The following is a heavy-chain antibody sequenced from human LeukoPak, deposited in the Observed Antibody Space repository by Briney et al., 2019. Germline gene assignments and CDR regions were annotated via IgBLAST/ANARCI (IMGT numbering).Heavy chain of an antibody. CDR1: GGSFSGYY. D-gene: IGHD5-12*01. V-gene: IGHV4-34*01. Sequence: SETLSLTCAVYGGSFSGYYWSWIRQPPGKGLEWIGEINHSGSTNYNPSLKSRVTISVDTSKNQFSLKLSSVTAADTAVYYCARSRGYSSYDPNDAFDIWGQGTMVTVSS. J-gene: IGHJ3*02. CDR3: ARSRGYSSYDPNDAFDI. CDR2: INHSGST.